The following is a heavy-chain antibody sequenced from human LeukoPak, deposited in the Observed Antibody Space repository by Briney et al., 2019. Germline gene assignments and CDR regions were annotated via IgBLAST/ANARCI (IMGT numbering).Heavy chain of an antibody. CDR1: GFTVSSNY. CDR3: AGYCSSTSCYGLFDY. Sequence: GGSLRLSCAASGFTVSSNYMSWVRQAPGKGLEWVSVIYSGGSTYYADSVKGRFTISRDNSKNTLYLQMNSLRAEDTAVYYCAGYCSSTSCYGLFDYWGQGTLVTVSS. D-gene: IGHD2-2*01. CDR2: IYSGGST. J-gene: IGHJ4*02. V-gene: IGHV3-66*01.